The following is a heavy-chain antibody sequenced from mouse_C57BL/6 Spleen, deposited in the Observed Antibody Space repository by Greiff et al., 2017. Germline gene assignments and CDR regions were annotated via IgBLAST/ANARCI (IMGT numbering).Heavy chain of an antibody. CDR1: GYAFSSSW. CDR3: ARGSSYFDY. Sequence: QVQLQQSGPELVKPGASVKISCKASGYAFSSSWMNWVKQRPGNGLEWIGRIYPGDGDTNYNGNCKGKATLTADKSSSTAYMQLSSLTSEDSAVYFCARGSSYFDYWGQGTTLTVSS. D-gene: IGHD1-1*01. J-gene: IGHJ2*01. CDR2: IYPGDGDT. V-gene: IGHV1-82*01.